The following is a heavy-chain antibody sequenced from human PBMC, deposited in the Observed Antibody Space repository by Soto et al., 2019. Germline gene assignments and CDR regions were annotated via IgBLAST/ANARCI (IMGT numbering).Heavy chain of an antibody. CDR2: ISGSGGST. CDR1: GFTFSSYA. CDR3: AKVLSYDSSGYYPQTYYYYYGMDV. D-gene: IGHD3-22*01. V-gene: IGHV3-23*01. J-gene: IGHJ6*02. Sequence: GGSLRLSCAASGFTFSSYAMSWVRQAPGKGLEWVSAISGSGGSTYYADSVKGRFTISRDNSKNTLYLQMNSLRAEDTAVYYCAKVLSYDSSGYYPQTYYYYYGMDVWGQGTTVTVSS.